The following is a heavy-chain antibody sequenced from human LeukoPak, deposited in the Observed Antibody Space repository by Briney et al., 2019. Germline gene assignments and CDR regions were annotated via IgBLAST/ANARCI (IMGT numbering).Heavy chain of an antibody. CDR2: ITGSGGGT. D-gene: IGHD1-26*01. J-gene: IGHJ4*02. CDR1: GFILRNYA. CDR3: ARGLGSYQ. Sequence: GGSLRLSCAASGFILRNYAMNWVRQAPGKGPEWVSSITGSGGGTSYADSVKGRFTISRDNSKSTLYLQLKSLRAEDTAVYYCARGLGSYQWGQGTLVTVSS. V-gene: IGHV3-23*01.